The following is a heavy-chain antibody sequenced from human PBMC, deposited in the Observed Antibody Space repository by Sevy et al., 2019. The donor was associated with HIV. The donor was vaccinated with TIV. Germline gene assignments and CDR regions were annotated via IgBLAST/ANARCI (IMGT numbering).Heavy chain of an antibody. Sequence: GESLKISCAASGFTFSSYAMSWVRQAPGKGLEWVSAISGSGGSTYYADSVKGRFTISRDNSKDILYLHMKSLRPEDTAIYYCAKDVVGGTYYIENYYYGMDVWGLGTTVTVSS. CDR2: ISGSGGST. CDR3: AKDVVGGTYYIENYYYGMDV. J-gene: IGHJ6*02. D-gene: IGHD3-10*01. V-gene: IGHV3-23*01. CDR1: GFTFSSYA.